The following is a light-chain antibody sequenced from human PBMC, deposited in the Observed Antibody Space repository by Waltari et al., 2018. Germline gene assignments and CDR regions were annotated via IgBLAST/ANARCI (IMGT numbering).Light chain of an antibody. J-gene: IGKJ2*01. Sequence: EIVLTQSPATLSLSPGDRATPSCRASQGVSSNYLAWYQQRPGQAPRLLIYGASNRATGIPDRFSGSESGTDFTLTISSLEPEDFAVYFCQQYGDSPPMYTFGLGTKLEIK. CDR2: GAS. CDR3: QQYGDSPPMYT. CDR1: QGVSSNY. V-gene: IGKV3-20*01.